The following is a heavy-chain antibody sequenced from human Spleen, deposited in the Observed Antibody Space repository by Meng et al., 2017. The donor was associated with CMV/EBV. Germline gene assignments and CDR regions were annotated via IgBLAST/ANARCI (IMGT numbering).Heavy chain of an antibody. Sequence: ASVQVSCQVSGYPLTEIPRQWVRQAPGKGLEWMGGFDPEEEKTIYAQKFQGRDTMTEDTTTNTFYMDLSSLRSEDTAVYYCASRYCSSTGCSYDGFDIWGQGTMVTVSS. CDR1: GYPLTEIP. J-gene: IGHJ3*02. CDR2: FDPEEEKT. D-gene: IGHD2-2*01. V-gene: IGHV1-24*01. CDR3: ASRYCSSTGCSYDGFDI.